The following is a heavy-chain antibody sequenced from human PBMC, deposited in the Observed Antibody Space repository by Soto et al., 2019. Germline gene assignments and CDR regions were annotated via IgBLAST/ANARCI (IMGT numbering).Heavy chain of an antibody. V-gene: IGHV1-2*04. CDR2: INPNSGGT. CDR3: ARVDTVNSDYYYGMDV. J-gene: IGHJ6*02. D-gene: IGHD4-17*01. Sequence: XSVKVSCKASGYSLTGYYMHWVRQAPGQGLEWMGWINPNSGGTNYAQKFQCWVTMTRDTSISTAYMELSRLRSDDTAVYYCARVDTVNSDYYYGMDVWGQRTTVTVSS. CDR1: GYSLTGYY.